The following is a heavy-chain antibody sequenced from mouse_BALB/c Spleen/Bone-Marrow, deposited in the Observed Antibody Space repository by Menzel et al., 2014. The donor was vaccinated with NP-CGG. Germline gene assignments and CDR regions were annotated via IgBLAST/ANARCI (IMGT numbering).Heavy chain of an antibody. V-gene: IGHV14-3*02. J-gene: IGHJ4*01. CDR2: IDPANGNT. Sequence: EVKLMESGAELVKPGASVKLPCTASGFNIKDTYMHWVKQRPEQGLEWIVRIDPANGNTKYDPKFQGKATITADTSSNTAYLQLSSLTSEDTAVYYCARREYYAMDYWGQGTSVTVSS. CDR1: GFNIKDTY. CDR3: ARREYYAMDY.